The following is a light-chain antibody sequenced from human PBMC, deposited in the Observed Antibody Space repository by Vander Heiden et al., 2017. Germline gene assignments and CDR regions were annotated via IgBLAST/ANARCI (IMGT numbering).Light chain of an antibody. V-gene: IGKV1-5*03. CDR3: QQYNRAWT. Sequence: DTQMTQSPSIRSASVGARVTITCRASQTISNWLAWYQVKPGKAPKLLIREASSLERGVPLRFSGGGSGTDFTLTISSLQPDDFATYYCQQYNRAWTFGQGT. CDR2: EAS. CDR1: QTISNW. J-gene: IGKJ1*01.